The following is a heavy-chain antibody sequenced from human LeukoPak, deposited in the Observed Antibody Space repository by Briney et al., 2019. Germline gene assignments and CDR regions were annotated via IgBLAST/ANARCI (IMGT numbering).Heavy chain of an antibody. CDR3: ARSISIVVVPAAIDYFDY. CDR1: GFTFSDYY. Sequence: GGSLRLSCAASGFTFSDYYMSWIRQAPGKGLEWVSYISSSGSTIYYADSVKGRFTISRDNAKNSLYLQMNSLRAEDTAVYYCARSISIVVVPAAIDYFDYWGQGTLVTVSS. D-gene: IGHD2-2*02. V-gene: IGHV3-11*04. CDR2: ISSSGSTI. J-gene: IGHJ4*02.